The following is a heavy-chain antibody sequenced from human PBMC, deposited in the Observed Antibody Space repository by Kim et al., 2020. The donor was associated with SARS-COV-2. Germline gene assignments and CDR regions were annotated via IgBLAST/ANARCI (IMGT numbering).Heavy chain of an antibody. CDR3: ARQIRDTLHWFDT. J-gene: IGHJ5*02. CDR2: FIPIFGTA. D-gene: IGHD5-18*01. V-gene: IGHV1-69*13. Sequence: SVKVSCKASGGTFNTYAISWVRQAPGQGLEWMGGFIPIFGTANYAQKFQGRVSITADESTSTGYMELSSLRSDDTAVYYCARQIRDTLHWFDTWGQGTLVTVSS. CDR1: GGTFNTYA.